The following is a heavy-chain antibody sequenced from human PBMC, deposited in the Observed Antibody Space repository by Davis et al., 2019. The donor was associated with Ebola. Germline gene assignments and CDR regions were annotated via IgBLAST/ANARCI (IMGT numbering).Heavy chain of an antibody. CDR1: GGSISSSSYY. V-gene: IGHV4-39*07. CDR2: IYYSGST. Sequence: PGGSLRLSCTVSGGSISSSSYYWGWIRQPPGKGLEWIGSIYYSGSTYYNPSLKSRVTISVDKSKNQFSLKLSSVTAADTAVYYCARINKGYDSSGYYPWGQGTLVTVSS. J-gene: IGHJ5*02. CDR3: ARINKGYDSSGYYP. D-gene: IGHD3-22*01.